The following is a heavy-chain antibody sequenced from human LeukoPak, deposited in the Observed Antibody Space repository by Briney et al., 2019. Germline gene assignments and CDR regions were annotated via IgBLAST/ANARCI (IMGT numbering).Heavy chain of an antibody. V-gene: IGHV4-59*01. D-gene: IGHD3-22*01. CDR2: IYYSGST. CDR3: ARGYYDSAVTFEP. J-gene: IGHJ5*02. Sequence: SETLSLTCTVSGGSISTYYWSWIRQPPGKGLEWIGFIYYSGSTNYNPSLKSRVTISVDTSKNQFSLKLSSVTAADTAVYHCARGYYDSAVTFEPWGQGTLVTVSS. CDR1: GGSISTYY.